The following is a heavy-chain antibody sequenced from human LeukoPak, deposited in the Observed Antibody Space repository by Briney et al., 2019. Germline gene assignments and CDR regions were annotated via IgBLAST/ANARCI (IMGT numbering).Heavy chain of an antibody. CDR3: AKHASFDWLFPLDY. CDR1: GFTFSSYA. V-gene: IGHV3-23*01. J-gene: IGHJ4*02. D-gene: IGHD3-9*01. CDR2: VSGSGGST. Sequence: PGGSLRLSCAASGFTFSSYAMSWVRQAPGKGLDWVSSVSGSGGSTYYADSVKGRFTISRDNSKNTLYLQMNSLRVEDTAVYYCAKHASFDWLFPLDYWGQGTLVTVSS.